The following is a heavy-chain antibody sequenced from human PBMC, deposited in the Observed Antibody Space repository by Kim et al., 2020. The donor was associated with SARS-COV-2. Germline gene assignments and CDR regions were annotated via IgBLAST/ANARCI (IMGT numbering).Heavy chain of an antibody. CDR3: AKGRTNDHSSGWSYYFDY. D-gene: IGHD6-19*01. V-gene: IGHV3-33*06. Sequence: GGSLRLSCAASGFTFSSYAMHWFRQAPGKGLEWVAVIWYDGSNKYYADSVKGRFTISRDNSKNTLYLQMNSLRAEDTAVYYCAKGRTNDHSSGWSYYFDYWGQGTLVTVSS. J-gene: IGHJ4*02. CDR1: GFTFSSYA. CDR2: IWYDGSNK.